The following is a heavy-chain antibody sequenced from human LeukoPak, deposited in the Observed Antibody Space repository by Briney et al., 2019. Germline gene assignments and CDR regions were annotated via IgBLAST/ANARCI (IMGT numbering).Heavy chain of an antibody. Sequence: GGSLRLSCAASGFTFSSYEMNWVRQAPGKGLGWVSYISSSGSTIYYADSVKGRFTISRDNAKSSLYLQMNSLRAEDTAVYYCARDQVAVGATQDYWGQGTLVTVSS. CDR1: GFTFSSYE. CDR3: ARDQVAVGATQDY. V-gene: IGHV3-48*03. D-gene: IGHD1-26*01. J-gene: IGHJ4*02. CDR2: ISSSGSTI.